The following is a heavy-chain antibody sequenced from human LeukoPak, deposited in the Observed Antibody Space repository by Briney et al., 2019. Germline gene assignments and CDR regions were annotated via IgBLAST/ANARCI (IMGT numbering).Heavy chain of an antibody. Sequence: GGSLRLSCAASGFTFSSYGMHWVRQAPGKGLEWVAVISYDGSNKYYADSVKGRFTISRDNSKNTLYLQMNSLRAEDTAVYYCAKDRRAGSYDYWGQGTLVTVSS. CDR2: ISYDGSNK. D-gene: IGHD3-10*01. J-gene: IGHJ4*02. V-gene: IGHV3-30*18. CDR1: GFTFSSYG. CDR3: AKDRRAGSYDY.